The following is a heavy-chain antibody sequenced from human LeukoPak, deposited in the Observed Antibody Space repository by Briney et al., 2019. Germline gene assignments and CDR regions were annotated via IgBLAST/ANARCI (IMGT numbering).Heavy chain of an antibody. CDR1: GFTFYSYS. D-gene: IGHD2-15*01. J-gene: IGHJ4*02. Sequence: GGSLRLSCAPPGFTFYSYSMNWVRQAPGKGLEWVSYISSSSSTIYYANSVKGRFTISRDNAKNSLYLQMNSLRDEDTAVYYCTRVKGPGGFWDYWGQGTLVTVSS. CDR3: TRVKGPGGFWDY. V-gene: IGHV3-48*02. CDR2: ISSSSSTI.